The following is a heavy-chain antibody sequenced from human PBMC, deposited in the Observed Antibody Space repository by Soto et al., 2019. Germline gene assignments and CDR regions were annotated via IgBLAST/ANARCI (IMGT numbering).Heavy chain of an antibody. CDR2: GYSTGGT. V-gene: IGHV4-4*07. CDR3: ARDLSGTGLDI. D-gene: IGHD1-26*01. J-gene: IGHJ6*02. Sequence: QVQLHESGPGLVKPSETLSLTCNVSGDSIGRFYWGWIRQSAEKGLEWIGRGYSTGGTAYNPALKGRVTISLDRSNNHVSLEMNSVTAADTAVYFCARDLSGTGLDIWGRGTRVTVSS. CDR1: GDSIGRFY.